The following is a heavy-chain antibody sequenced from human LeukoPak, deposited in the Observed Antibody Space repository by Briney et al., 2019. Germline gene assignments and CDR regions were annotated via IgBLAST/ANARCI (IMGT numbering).Heavy chain of an antibody. J-gene: IGHJ6*02. CDR3: ARDPGLGGRYGMDV. CDR2: IWYDGSNK. V-gene: IGHV3-33*01. Sequence: GGSLRLSCAASGFTFSSYGMHWVRQAPGKGLEWVAVIWYDGSNKYYADSVKGRFTISRDNSKNTLYLQMNSLRAEDTAVYYCARDPGLGGRYGMDVWGQGTTVTVSS. CDR1: GFTFSSYG.